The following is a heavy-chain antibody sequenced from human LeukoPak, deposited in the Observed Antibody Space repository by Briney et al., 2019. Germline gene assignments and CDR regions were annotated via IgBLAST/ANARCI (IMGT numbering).Heavy chain of an antibody. Sequence: ASVKVSCKASGYTFTSYGISWVRQAPGQGLEWMGWISAYNGNTNYAQKLQGRVTMTIDTSTSTAYMELRSLRSDDTAVYYCARDYGGSYDYYYYGMDVWGQGTTVTVSS. V-gene: IGHV1-18*01. CDR2: ISAYNGNT. D-gene: IGHD1-26*01. J-gene: IGHJ6*02. CDR1: GYTFTSYG. CDR3: ARDYGGSYDYYYYGMDV.